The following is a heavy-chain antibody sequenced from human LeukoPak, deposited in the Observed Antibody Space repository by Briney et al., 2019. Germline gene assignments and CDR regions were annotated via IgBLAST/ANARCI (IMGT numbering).Heavy chain of an antibody. V-gene: IGHV1-69*06. Sequence: SVKVSCKASGGAFSSYAISWVRQAPGQGLEWMGGIIPIFGTANYAQKFQGRVTITADKSTGTAYMELSSLRSEDTAVYYCARGFSGSDTGDYFDYWGQGTLVTVSS. D-gene: IGHD1-26*01. J-gene: IGHJ4*02. CDR1: GGAFSSYA. CDR2: IIPIFGTA. CDR3: ARGFSGSDTGDYFDY.